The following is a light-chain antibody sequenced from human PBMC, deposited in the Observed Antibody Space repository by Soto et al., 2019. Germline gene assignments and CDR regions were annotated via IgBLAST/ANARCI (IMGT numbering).Light chain of an antibody. Sequence: EIVLTQSPGTLSLSPGGRATLSCRASQSVSSSYLAWYQQKPGQAPRILIYGASSRATSIPDRFSGSGSGTEFTLTISRLEPEDFAVYYCQQYGSSPTITFGQGTRLEI. CDR3: QQYGSSPTIT. J-gene: IGKJ5*01. V-gene: IGKV3-20*01. CDR2: GAS. CDR1: QSVSSSY.